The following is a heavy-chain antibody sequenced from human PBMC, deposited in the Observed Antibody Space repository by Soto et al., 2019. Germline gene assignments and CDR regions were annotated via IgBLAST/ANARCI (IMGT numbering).Heavy chain of an antibody. V-gene: IGHV1-18*04. CDR3: ARGDYYDSSGYYGYFQH. Sequence: ASVKVSCKASCYTFTSYGISWVRQAPGQGLEWMGWISAYNGNTNYAQKLQGRVTMTTDTSTSTAYMELRSLRSDDTAVYYCARGDYYDSSGYYGYFQHWGQGTLVTVSS. D-gene: IGHD3-22*01. CDR2: ISAYNGNT. J-gene: IGHJ1*01. CDR1: CYTFTSYG.